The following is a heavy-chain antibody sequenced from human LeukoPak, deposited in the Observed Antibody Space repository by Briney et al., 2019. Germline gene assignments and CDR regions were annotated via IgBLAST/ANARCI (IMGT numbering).Heavy chain of an antibody. CDR2: IHYSGST. Sequence: PSETLSLTCTVSGGSISSSSYYWGWIRQPPGKGLEWIGSIHYSGSTYYNPSLKSRVTISVDTSKNQFSLKLSSVTAADTAVYYCARDLYGSGLRGVYNWFDPWGQGTLVTVSS. CDR1: GGSISSSSYY. J-gene: IGHJ5*02. CDR3: ARDLYGSGLRGVYNWFDP. V-gene: IGHV4-39*07. D-gene: IGHD3-10*01.